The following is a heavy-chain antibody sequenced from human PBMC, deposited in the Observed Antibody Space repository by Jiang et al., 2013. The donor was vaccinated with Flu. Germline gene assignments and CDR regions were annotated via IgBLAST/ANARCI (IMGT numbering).Heavy chain of an antibody. V-gene: IGHV4-34*01. Sequence: LLKPSETLSLTCAVYGGSFSGYYWSWIRQPPGKGLEWIGEINHSGSTNYNPSLKSRVTISVDTSKNQFSLKLSSVTAADTAVYYCARGRALRYFDWPNKRDYYYGMDVWGKGTTVTVSS. J-gene: IGHJ6*04. CDR3: ARGRALRYFDWPNKRDYYYGMDV. D-gene: IGHD3-9*01. CDR1: GGSFSGYY. CDR2: INHSGST.